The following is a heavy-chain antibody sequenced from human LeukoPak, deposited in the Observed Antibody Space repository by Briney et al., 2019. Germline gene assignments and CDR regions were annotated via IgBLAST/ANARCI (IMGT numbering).Heavy chain of an antibody. V-gene: IGHV1-69*06. D-gene: IGHD2-21*02. CDR2: IIPIFGTA. Sequence: GASVKVSCKASGGTFSSYAISWVRQAPGQGLEWMGGIIPIFGTANYAQKFQGRVTITADKSTSTAYMELSRLRSDDTAVYYCASAYCGGDCYWNWFDPWGQGTLVTVSS. CDR3: ASAYCGGDCYWNWFDP. J-gene: IGHJ5*02. CDR1: GGTFSSYA.